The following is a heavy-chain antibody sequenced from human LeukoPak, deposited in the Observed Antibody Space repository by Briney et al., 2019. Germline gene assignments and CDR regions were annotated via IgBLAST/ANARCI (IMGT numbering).Heavy chain of an antibody. Sequence: GGSLRLSCAASGFAFSSYWMSWVRQAPGKGLEWVANIKQDGSEKYYVDSVKGRFTISRDNAKNSLYLQMNSLRAEDTAVYYCARDTSPYYGSGSYFYYYYYYMDVWGKGTTVTVSS. D-gene: IGHD3-10*01. CDR2: IKQDGSEK. J-gene: IGHJ6*03. V-gene: IGHV3-7*01. CDR1: GFAFSSYW. CDR3: ARDTSPYYGSGSYFYYYYYYMDV.